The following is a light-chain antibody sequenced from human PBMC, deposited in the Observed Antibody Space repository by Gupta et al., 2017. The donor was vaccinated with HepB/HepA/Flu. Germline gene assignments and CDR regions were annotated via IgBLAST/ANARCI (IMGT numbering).Light chain of an antibody. CDR2: GAS. Sequence: DIVMKQSPATLSVSPGERVTLSCRASQSVDSNLAWYQQKPGQAPRLLIYGASTRATGIPARFSGSGSGTEFTLTISSLQSEDFAVYYCQQYDNWPPVTFGGGTKVEIK. CDR1: QSVDSN. J-gene: IGKJ4*01. CDR3: QQYDNWPPVT. V-gene: IGKV3-15*01.